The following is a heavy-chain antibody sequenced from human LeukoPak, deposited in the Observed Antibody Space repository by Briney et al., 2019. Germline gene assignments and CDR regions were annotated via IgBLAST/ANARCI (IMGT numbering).Heavy chain of an antibody. J-gene: IGHJ6*02. CDR3: ARHQKDCSGGSCYSRYYYGMDV. D-gene: IGHD2-15*01. CDR2: SYYSGTT. CDR1: GGSITSHS. V-gene: IGHV4-59*11. Sequence: SETLSLTCNVSGGSITSHSWNWIRQSPGKGLEWIGYSYYSGTTNYSPSLKSRVTISLDTSKNQISLKLTSVTAADTAVYYCARHQKDCSGGSCYSRYYYGMDVWGQGTTVTVSS.